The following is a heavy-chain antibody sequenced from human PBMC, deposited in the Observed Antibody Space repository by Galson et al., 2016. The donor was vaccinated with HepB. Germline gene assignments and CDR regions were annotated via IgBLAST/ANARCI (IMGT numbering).Heavy chain of an antibody. Sequence: LSLTCTVSGASISGYYLSWIRQPPGKGLEWIGYIYYSGRTNYNPSLKSRVTISVDTSKNQFSLKLTSVTAADTAVYYCATIAVDHDLDYWGQGTLVTVSS. V-gene: IGHV4-59*01. D-gene: IGHD6-19*01. CDR3: ATIAVDHDLDY. CDR2: IYYSGRT. J-gene: IGHJ4*02. CDR1: GASISGYY.